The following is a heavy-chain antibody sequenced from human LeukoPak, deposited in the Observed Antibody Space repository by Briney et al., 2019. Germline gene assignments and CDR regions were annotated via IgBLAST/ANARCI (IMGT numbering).Heavy chain of an antibody. CDR1: GFTFSSYA. D-gene: IGHD2-21*02. J-gene: IGHJ3*02. V-gene: IGHV3-30*04. Sequence: PGRSLRLSCAASGFTFSSYAMRGVRPAPRKGLEGEAVISYGGSNKYYAGSVKGRFTISRDNSKNTLYLQMNSLRAEDTAVYYCARAGGAYCGGDCYRDAFDIWGQGTMVTVSS. CDR2: ISYGGSNK. CDR3: ARAGGAYCGGDCYRDAFDI.